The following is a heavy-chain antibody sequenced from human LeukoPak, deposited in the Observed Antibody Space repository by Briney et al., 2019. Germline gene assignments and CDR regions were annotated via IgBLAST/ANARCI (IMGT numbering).Heavy chain of an antibody. J-gene: IGHJ5*02. D-gene: IGHD3-3*01. CDR3: ARESGALRFLEWLYTKPYNWFDP. V-gene: IGHV1-46*01. CDR1: VYTFTSYY. Sequence: ASVKVSCKASVYTFTSYYMHWVRQAPGQGLEWMGIINPSGGSTSYAQKFQGRVAMTRDTSTSTVYMELSSLRSEDTAVYYCARESGALRFLEWLYTKPYNWFDPWGQGTLVTVSS. CDR2: INPSGGST.